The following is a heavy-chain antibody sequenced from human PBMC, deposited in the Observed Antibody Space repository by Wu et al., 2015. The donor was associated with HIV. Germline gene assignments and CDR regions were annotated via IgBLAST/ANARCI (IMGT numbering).Heavy chain of an antibody. V-gene: IGHV1-8*01. CDR2: MNPNSGNT. D-gene: IGHD6-13*01. J-gene: IGHJ3*02. CDR1: EYTFTSFD. CDR3: ARVDSSSWYAFDI. Sequence: QVQLVQSGAEVKKPGASVKVSCKASEYTFTSFDINWVRQATGQGLEWMGWMNPNSGNTGYAQKFQGRVTMTRNTSISAAYLELSSLRSEDTAVYYCARVDSSSWYAFDIWGQGTMVTVSS.